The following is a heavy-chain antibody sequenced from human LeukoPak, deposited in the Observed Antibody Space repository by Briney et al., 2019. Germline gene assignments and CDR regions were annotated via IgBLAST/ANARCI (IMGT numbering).Heavy chain of an antibody. D-gene: IGHD3-16*01. Sequence: GGSLRLSCAASGFTFSSYAMHWVREAPGPGLEWVAVISYDGSNKYFEASVKGRFTISRDNSKNTLYLQMNSLRAEDTAGYDCAREAGGYSGLGYYFDYWGQGTLVTVSS. J-gene: IGHJ4*02. CDR1: GFTFSSYA. V-gene: IGHV3-30*04. CDR3: AREAGGYSGLGYYFDY. CDR2: ISYDGSNK.